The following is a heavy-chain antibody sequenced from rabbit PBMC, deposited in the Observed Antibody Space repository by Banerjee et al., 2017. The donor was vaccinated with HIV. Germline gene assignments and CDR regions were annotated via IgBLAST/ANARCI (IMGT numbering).Heavy chain of an antibody. J-gene: IGHJ4*01. CDR2: IAGGSSGGT. D-gene: IGHD1-1*01. CDR1: GFFFSSSYW. Sequence: QSLEESGGDLVKPGASLTLTCTASGFFFSSSYWICWVRQAPGKGLEWIACIAGGSSGGTYYASWAKGRFTISKTSSTTVALQMTSLTDADTATYFCARSDYSGYGHFDLWGPGTLVTVS. CDR3: ARSDYSGYGHFDL. V-gene: IGHV1S40*01.